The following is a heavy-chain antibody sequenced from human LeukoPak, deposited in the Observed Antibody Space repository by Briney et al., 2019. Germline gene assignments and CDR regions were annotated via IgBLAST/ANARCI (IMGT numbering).Heavy chain of an antibody. V-gene: IGHV3-30-3*01. Sequence: PGRSLRLSCAASGFTFSSYAMHWVRQAPGKGLEWVAVISYDGSNKYYADSVKGRFTISRDNAKNTLYLQMNSLRAEDTAVYYCARDGHSYYPIDYWGQGTLVTVSS. J-gene: IGHJ4*02. CDR2: ISYDGSNK. D-gene: IGHD4-11*01. CDR3: ARDGHSYYPIDY. CDR1: GFTFSSYA.